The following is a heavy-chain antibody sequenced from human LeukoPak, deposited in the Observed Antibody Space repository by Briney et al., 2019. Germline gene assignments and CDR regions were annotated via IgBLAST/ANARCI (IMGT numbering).Heavy chain of an antibody. J-gene: IGHJ4*01. CDR2: INKDGREK. Sequence: PGRSLSPSCAVSGFTFTRYWMRWGRHAPEKGRGWVGNINKDGREKNYMDSVKGRFTISRDTAKNSPYLQMGSLRAEDTAVYYCARGLITVIAHSSSHFDVWGQGTLVTVSS. D-gene: IGHD3-22*01. CDR1: GFTFTRYW. V-gene: IGHV3-7*01. CDR3: ARGLITVIAHSSSHFDV.